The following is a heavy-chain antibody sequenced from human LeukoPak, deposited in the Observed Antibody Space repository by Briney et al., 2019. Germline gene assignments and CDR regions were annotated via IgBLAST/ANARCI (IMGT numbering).Heavy chain of an antibody. J-gene: IGHJ4*02. V-gene: IGHV1-46*01. Sequence: GASVKVSCKASGYTFTSYYMHWVRQAPGQGLEWMGIINPSGGSASYAQKFQGRVTMTRDTSTSTVYMELSSLRSEDTAVYYCARAPEIFDYGGNTYYFDYWGQGTLVTVSS. CDR1: GYTFTSYY. CDR2: INPSGGSA. D-gene: IGHD4-23*01. CDR3: ARAPEIFDYGGNTYYFDY.